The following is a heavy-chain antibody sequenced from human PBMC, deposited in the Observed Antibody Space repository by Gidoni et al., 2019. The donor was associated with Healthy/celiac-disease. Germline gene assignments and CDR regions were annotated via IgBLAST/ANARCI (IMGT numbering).Heavy chain of an antibody. V-gene: IGHV3-33*01. Sequence: QVQLVESGGGVVQPGRSLRLSCAASGFTFSSYGMHWVRQAPGKGLEWVAVIWYDGSNKYYADSVKGRFTISRDNSKNTLYLQMNSLRDEDTAVYYCARGGVSVVTEWFDPWGQGTLVTVSS. CDR2: IWYDGSNK. D-gene: IGHD2-21*02. CDR1: GFTFSSYG. J-gene: IGHJ5*02. CDR3: ARGGVSVVTEWFDP.